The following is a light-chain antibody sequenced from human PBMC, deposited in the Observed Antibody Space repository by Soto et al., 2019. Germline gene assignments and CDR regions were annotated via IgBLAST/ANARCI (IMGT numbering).Light chain of an antibody. V-gene: IGKV1-5*03. CDR3: QQYSDNRT. CDR1: QSISNW. J-gene: IGKJ1*01. CDR2: KAS. Sequence: DIQESQPPSTLVACLRKKVTITCRASQSISNWLAWYQQKPGTAPNLLIYKASTLQSGVPSRFSGSGSGTEFTLTISSLQPDDSATYSCQQYSDNRTFGQVTKV.